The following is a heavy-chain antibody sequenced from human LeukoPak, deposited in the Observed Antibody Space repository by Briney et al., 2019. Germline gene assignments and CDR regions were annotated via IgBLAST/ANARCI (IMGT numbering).Heavy chain of an antibody. D-gene: IGHD6-19*01. CDR3: ASLSGWSEGNFDY. V-gene: IGHV1-8*03. Sequence: ASVKVSCKASGYTFTRYDINWVRLATGQGLEWMGWMNPKSGSTGHAQKFQGRVTITRDTSISTVYMELRSLRSDDTAVYYCASLSGWSEGNFDYWGQGTLVTVSS. CDR2: MNPKSGST. CDR1: GYTFTRYD. J-gene: IGHJ4*02.